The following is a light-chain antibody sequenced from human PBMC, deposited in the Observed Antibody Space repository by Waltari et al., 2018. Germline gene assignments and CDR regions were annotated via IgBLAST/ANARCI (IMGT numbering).Light chain of an antibody. CDR3: QQSHSPPFT. V-gene: IGKV4-1*01. CDR1: QSVFYRSDNKNY. J-gene: IGKJ3*01. Sequence: DIVMTQSPDSLAVSLGERATINCKSSQSVFYRSDNKNYLAWYQQKPGQPPKLLIYWASTRESGVPDRFSGSGSETDFTLTITHLQPEDVATYFCQQSHSPPFTFGPGTKV. CDR2: WAS.